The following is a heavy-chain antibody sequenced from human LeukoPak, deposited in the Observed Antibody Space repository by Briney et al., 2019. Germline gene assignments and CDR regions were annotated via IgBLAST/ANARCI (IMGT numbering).Heavy chain of an antibody. Sequence: SETLSLTCTVSGGSIRNYYWSWIRQPPGKGLEWIGYIYYSGSTNYNPSLKSRVTISVDTSKNQFSLKLSSVTAADTAVYYCARAVDTAMANWFDPWGQGTLVTVSS. CDR2: IYYSGST. CDR3: ARAVDTAMANWFDP. CDR1: GGSIRNYY. V-gene: IGHV4-59*01. J-gene: IGHJ5*02. D-gene: IGHD5-18*01.